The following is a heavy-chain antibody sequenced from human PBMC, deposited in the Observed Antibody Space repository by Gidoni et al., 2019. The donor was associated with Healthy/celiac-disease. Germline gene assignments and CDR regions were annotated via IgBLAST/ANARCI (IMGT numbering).Heavy chain of an antibody. CDR1: GFTFSSYG. Sequence: QVQLVESGGGVVQPGRSRRLSCAASGFTFSSYGMHWVRQAPGKGLEWVAVISYDGSNKYYADSVKGRFTISRDNSKNTLYLQMNSLRAEDTAVYYCAKLQIAVAVPGYFQHWGQGTLVTVSS. CDR3: AKLQIAVAVPGYFQH. J-gene: IGHJ1*01. CDR2: ISYDGSNK. V-gene: IGHV3-30*18. D-gene: IGHD6-19*01.